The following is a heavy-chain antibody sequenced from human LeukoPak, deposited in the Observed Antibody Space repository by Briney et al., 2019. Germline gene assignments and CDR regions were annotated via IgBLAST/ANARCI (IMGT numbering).Heavy chain of an antibody. V-gene: IGHV3-48*03. J-gene: IGHJ4*02. D-gene: IGHD4-23*01. Sequence: GGSLRLSCAGSGFTLSNFEMNWGRQAPGKGLEWVSYIGSSGSITHYADSAKGRFTISRDNPKKSLYLQMNSLRAEDTAVYYCAREYNGGLDSWGLGTLVTVSS. CDR1: GFTLSNFE. CDR2: IGSSGSIT. CDR3: AREYNGGLDS.